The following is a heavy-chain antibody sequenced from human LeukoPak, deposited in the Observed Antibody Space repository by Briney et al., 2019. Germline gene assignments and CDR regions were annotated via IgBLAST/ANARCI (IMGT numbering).Heavy chain of an antibody. CDR2: IYYSGST. Sequence: SETLFLTCTVSGGSISSGGYYWSWIRQHPGKGLEWIGYIYYSGSTYYNPSLKSRVTISVDTSKNQFSLKLSSVTAADTAVYYCASGSSGYLYYFDYWGQGTLVTVSS. J-gene: IGHJ4*02. V-gene: IGHV4-31*03. D-gene: IGHD3-22*01. CDR1: GGSISSGGYY. CDR3: ASGSSGYLYYFDY.